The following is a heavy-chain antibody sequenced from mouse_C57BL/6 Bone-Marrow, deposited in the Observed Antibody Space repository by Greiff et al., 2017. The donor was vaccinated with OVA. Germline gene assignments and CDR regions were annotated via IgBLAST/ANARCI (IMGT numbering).Heavy chain of an antibody. CDR1: GFTFSDYG. CDR3: ARRYYGSKKDYYAMDY. V-gene: IGHV5-17*01. CDR2: ISSGSSTI. J-gene: IGHJ4*01. Sequence: EVKLMESGGGLVKPGGSLKLSCAASGFTFSDYGMHWVRQAPEKGLEWVAYISSGSSTIYYADTVKGRFTISRDNAKNTLFLQMTSLRSEDTAMYYCARRYYGSKKDYYAMDYWGQGTSVTVSS. D-gene: IGHD1-1*01.